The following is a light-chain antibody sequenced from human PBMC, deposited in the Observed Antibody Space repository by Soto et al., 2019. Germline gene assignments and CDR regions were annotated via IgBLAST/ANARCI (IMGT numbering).Light chain of an antibody. CDR2: EVS. J-gene: IGLJ3*02. CDR3: AVWDDSLNGLWV. CDR1: SSDVGGYNY. Sequence: QSALTQPASVSGSPGQSITISCTGTSSDVGGYNYVSWYQQHPGKAPKLMIYEVSNRPSGVSNHFSASKSGNTASLTISGLQAEDEADYYCAVWDDSLNGLWVFGGGTKVTVL. V-gene: IGLV2-14*01.